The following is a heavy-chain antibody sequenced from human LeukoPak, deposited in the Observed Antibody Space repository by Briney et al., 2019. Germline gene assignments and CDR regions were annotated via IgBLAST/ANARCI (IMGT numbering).Heavy chain of an antibody. CDR1: GYTFTTSG. CDR2: ISAYNGNT. CDR3: ARSEGAVAETGWFDP. V-gene: IGHV1-18*01. Sequence: ASVRVSCKASGYTFTTSGINWVRQAPGQGLEWMGWISAYNGNTNYAQKLQGRVTMTTDTSTSTAYMELRSLRSDDTAVYYCARSEGAVAETGWFDPWGQGTLVTVSS. J-gene: IGHJ5*02. D-gene: IGHD6-19*01.